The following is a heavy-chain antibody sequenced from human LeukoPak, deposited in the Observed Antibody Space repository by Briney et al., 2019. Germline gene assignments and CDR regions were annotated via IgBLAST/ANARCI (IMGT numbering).Heavy chain of an antibody. CDR2: ISGSGGST. Sequence: GGSLRHSCAASGFTFSSYAMRWVRRAPGKVLEWVSGISGSGGSTYYADSVKGRFTISRDNSKNALYLQMNSLRAEDTAVYYCAKDRAYDFWSGSGDWGQGTVVTVSS. D-gene: IGHD3-3*01. J-gene: IGHJ4*02. CDR3: AKDRAYDFWSGSGD. V-gene: IGHV3-23*01. CDR1: GFTFSSYA.